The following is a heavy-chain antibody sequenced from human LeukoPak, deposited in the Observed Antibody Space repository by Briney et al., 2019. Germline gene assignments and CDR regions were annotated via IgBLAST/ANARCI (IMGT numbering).Heavy chain of an antibody. J-gene: IGHJ4*02. V-gene: IGHV4-38-2*02. CDR1: GYSIRSGYY. CDR3: ARDLRMGGPWRQFDY. CDR2: SYHSGGT. D-gene: IGHD3-16*01. Sequence: PSETLSLTCTVSGYSIRSGYYWAWIRQPPGKGLEWIGSSYHSGGTDYNPSLKSRVTISVDTSKNQFSLQLNSLTAADTAVYYCARDLRMGGPWRQFDYWGQGTLVTVSS.